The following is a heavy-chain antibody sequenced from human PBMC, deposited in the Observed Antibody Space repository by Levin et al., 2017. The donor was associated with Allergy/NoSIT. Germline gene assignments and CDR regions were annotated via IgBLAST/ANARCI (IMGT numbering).Heavy chain of an antibody. J-gene: IGHJ4*02. CDR1: GGSISSSNW. V-gene: IGHV4-4*02. CDR3: ARASDILEDQPPFFDY. Sequence: SETLSLTCAVSGGSISSSNWWSWVRQPPGKGLEWIGEIYHSGSTNYNPSLKSRVTISVDKSKNQFSLKLSSVTAADTAVYYCARASDILEDQPPFFDYWGQGTLVTVSS. CDR2: IYHSGST. D-gene: IGHD3-9*01.